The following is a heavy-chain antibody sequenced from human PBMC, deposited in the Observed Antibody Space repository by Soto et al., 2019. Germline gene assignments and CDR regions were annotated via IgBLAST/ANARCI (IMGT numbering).Heavy chain of an antibody. J-gene: IGHJ1*01. D-gene: IGHD2-15*01. CDR3: ARYPRWNCSGGSCYHGYFQH. Sequence: KPSETLSLTCTVSGGSISSGGYYWSWIRQHPGKGLEWIGYIYYSGSTYYNPSLKSRVTISVDTSKNQFSLKLSSVTAADTAVYYCARYPRWNCSGGSCYHGYFQHWGQGTLVTVSS. CDR2: IYYSGST. CDR1: GGSISSGGYY. V-gene: IGHV4-31*03.